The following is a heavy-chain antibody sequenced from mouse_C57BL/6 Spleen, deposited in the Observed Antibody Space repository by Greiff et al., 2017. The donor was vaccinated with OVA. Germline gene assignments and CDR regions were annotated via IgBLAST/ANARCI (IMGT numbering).Heavy chain of an antibody. Sequence: QVQLQQPGAELVMPGASVKLSCKASGYTFTSYWMHWVKQRPGQGLEWIGEIDPSDSYTNYNQKFKGKSTLTVDKSSSTAYMQLSSLTSEDSAVYYCARMSDPRSFDYWGQGTTLTVSS. D-gene: IGHD2-10*02. CDR3: ARMSDPRSFDY. V-gene: IGHV1-69*01. J-gene: IGHJ2*01. CDR1: GYTFTSYW. CDR2: IDPSDSYT.